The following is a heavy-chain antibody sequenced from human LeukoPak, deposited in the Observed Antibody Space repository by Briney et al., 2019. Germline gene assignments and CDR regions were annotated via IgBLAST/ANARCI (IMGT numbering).Heavy chain of an antibody. CDR1: GFTFSSYE. J-gene: IGHJ4*02. CDR3: ARGKWEPLDY. Sequence: GGSLRLSCAASGFTFSSYEMNWVRQAPGKGLEWVSYISSSGRTKYYADSVKGRFTISRDNAKNSLYLQMNSLRAEDAAVYYCARGKWEPLDYWGQGTLVTVSS. CDR2: ISSSGRTK. D-gene: IGHD1-26*01. V-gene: IGHV3-48*03.